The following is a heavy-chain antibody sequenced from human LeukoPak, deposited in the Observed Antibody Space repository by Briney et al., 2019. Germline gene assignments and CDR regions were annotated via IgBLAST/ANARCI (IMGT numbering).Heavy chain of an antibody. Sequence: QPGGSLRLSCAASGFTFSSSAMTWVRQAPGKGLEWVSSISESGRSTYYADSVKGRFTISRDNSKNTLYLQMNSLRAEDTAVYYCAKVLAVAGTLVDNGYWGQGTLVTVSS. D-gene: IGHD6-19*01. V-gene: IGHV3-23*01. CDR3: AKVLAVAGTLVDNGY. CDR2: ISESGRST. CDR1: GFTFSSSA. J-gene: IGHJ4*02.